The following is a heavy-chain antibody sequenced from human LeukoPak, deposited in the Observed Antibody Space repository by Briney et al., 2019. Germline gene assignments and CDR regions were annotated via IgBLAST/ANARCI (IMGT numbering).Heavy chain of an antibody. V-gene: IGHV5-51*01. J-gene: IGHJ5*02. Sequence: ESLKISCKGSGYRFSNYWIGWLRHLPGKCLEWMGMIYPADSDIRYSPSFQGQVTISADKSISTAYLQWSSLKASDTAMYYCARQEYCSGGSCYTWFDPWGQGTLVTVSS. CDR3: ARQEYCSGGSCYTWFDP. D-gene: IGHD2-15*01. CDR1: GYRFSNYW. CDR2: IYPADSDI.